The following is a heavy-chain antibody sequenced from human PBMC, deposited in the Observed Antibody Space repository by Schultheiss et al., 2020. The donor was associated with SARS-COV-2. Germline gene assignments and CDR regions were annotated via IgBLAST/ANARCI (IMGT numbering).Heavy chain of an antibody. D-gene: IGHD3-22*01. J-gene: IGHJ3*02. CDR3: ARDLQITMIVDWRAFDI. V-gene: IGHV3-74*01. Sequence: GGSLRLSCAASGFTFSNAWMNWVRQAPGKGLVWVSRINSDGSSTSYADSVKGRFTISRDNAKNTLYLQMNSLRAEDTAVYYCARDLQITMIVDWRAFDIWGQGTMVTVSS. CDR1: GFTFSNAW. CDR2: INSDGSST.